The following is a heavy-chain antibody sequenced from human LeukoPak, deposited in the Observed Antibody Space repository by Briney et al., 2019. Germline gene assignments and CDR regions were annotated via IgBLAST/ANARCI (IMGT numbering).Heavy chain of an antibody. Sequence: GGSLRLSCAASGFTFSSYAMHWVRQAPGKGLEWVAVISYDGSNKYYADSVKGRFTTSRDNSKNTLYLQMNSLRAEDTAVYYCARERYQLLFDYWGQGTLVTVSS. V-gene: IGHV3-30-3*01. J-gene: IGHJ4*02. D-gene: IGHD2-2*01. CDR3: ARERYQLLFDY. CDR1: GFTFSSYA. CDR2: ISYDGSNK.